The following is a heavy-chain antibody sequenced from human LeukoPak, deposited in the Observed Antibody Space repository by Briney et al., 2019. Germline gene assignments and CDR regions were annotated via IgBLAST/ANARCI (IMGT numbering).Heavy chain of an antibody. J-gene: IGHJ4*02. CDR2: MTYDGKKR. V-gene: IGHV3-30*02. CDR1: GFTFSDYG. D-gene: IGHD2-2*01. Sequence: GGSLRLSCVASGFTFSDYGMHWVRQAPGKGLEWVAFMTYDGKKRPYADSVQGRFTISRDNSKNTLYLQMSSLRAEDTAVYYCAKGTGRSSSSLDYWGQGTLVTVSS. CDR3: AKGTGRSSSSLDY.